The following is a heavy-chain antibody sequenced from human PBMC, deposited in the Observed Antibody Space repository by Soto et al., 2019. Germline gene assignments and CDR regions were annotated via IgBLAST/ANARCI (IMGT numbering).Heavy chain of an antibody. Sequence: EVQLVESGGGLVQPGGSLRLSCVASGFTVINNYMTWVRQAPGKGLEWVSSMYSGGGTYYTDSVKGRFTISRDSSTNTLYLQMDYVRVEDTAVYYCARDPGVNWAWGKGTTVTVSS. CDR1: GFTVINNY. CDR3: ARDPGVNWA. D-gene: IGHD3-16*01. J-gene: IGHJ6*04. V-gene: IGHV3-66*01. CDR2: MYSGGGT.